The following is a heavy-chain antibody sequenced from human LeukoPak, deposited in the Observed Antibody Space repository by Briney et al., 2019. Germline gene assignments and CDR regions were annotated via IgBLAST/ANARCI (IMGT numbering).Heavy chain of an antibody. CDR1: GFTFDDYA. Sequence: PGGSLRLSCAASGFTFDDYAMSWVRQAPGKGLEWVSAISGSGGSTYYADSVKGRFTISRDNSKNTLYLQMNSLRAEDTAVYYCAKDRTGRDYHTDAWGQGTLVTVSS. CDR3: AKDRTGRDYHTDA. J-gene: IGHJ5*02. CDR2: ISGSGGST. V-gene: IGHV3-23*01. D-gene: IGHD2-8*02.